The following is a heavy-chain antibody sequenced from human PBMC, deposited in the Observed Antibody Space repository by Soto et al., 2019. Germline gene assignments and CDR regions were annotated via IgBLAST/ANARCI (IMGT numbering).Heavy chain of an antibody. CDR3: AKDSVYNYGDFRWFDT. Sequence: GTLSLTFTVSGCAISNYYWSWIRQPPGRGLEWIGHIFYSGSTNYNPALKSRVTISVDTSKSQFSLKLSSVTAADTAVYYCAKDSVYNYGDFRWFDTWCQGTLVTISS. D-gene: IGHD4-17*01. V-gene: IGHV4-59*01. CDR2: IFYSGST. J-gene: IGHJ5*02. CDR1: GCAISNYY.